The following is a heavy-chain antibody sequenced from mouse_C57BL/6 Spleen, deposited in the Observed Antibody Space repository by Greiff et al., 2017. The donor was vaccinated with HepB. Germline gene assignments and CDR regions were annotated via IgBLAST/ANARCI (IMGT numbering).Heavy chain of an antibody. Sequence: QVQLQQPGTELVKPGASVKLSCKASGYTFTSYWMHWVKQRPGQGLEWIGNINPSNGGTNYNEKFKSKATLTVDKSSSTAYMQLSSLTSEDSAVYYCARGGVYYGSSQASMDYWGQGTSVTVSS. CDR3: ARGGVYYGSSQASMDY. CDR1: GYTFTSYW. V-gene: IGHV1-53*01. D-gene: IGHD1-1*01. CDR2: INPSNGGT. J-gene: IGHJ4*01.